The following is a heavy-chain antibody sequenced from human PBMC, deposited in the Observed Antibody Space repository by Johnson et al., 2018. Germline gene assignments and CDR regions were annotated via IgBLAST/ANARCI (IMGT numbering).Heavy chain of an antibody. CDR2: FKSKADGGTT. D-gene: IGHD3-10*01. V-gene: IGHV3-15*01. CDR1: GFSFSNAW. Sequence: VQLVQSGGGLVKPGGSLRLSCSASGFSFSNAWMSWVRQAPGKGQEWLGRFKSKADGGTTDYAAPVKGRFTILRDDSKNTLGLQMSSLRADDTAVYYCARSGPGWHDYWGQGTLVNVSS. J-gene: IGHJ4*02. CDR3: ARSGPGWHDY.